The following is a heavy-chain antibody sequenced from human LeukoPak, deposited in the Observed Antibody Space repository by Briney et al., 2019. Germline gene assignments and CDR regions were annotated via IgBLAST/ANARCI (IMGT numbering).Heavy chain of an antibody. V-gene: IGHV4-4*07. J-gene: IGHJ5*02. CDR1: GGSMSHYY. CDR3: ARGDYYDGGGRNWFDP. D-gene: IGHD3-16*01. Sequence: SSETLSLTCSVSGGSMSHYYWSFIRQPAGKGLEWVARIHTSGTTYFNPSLKSRVTMSVDTSKNQFSLRLASMTAADTAVYFCARGDYYDGGGRNWFDPWGQGTLVTVSS. CDR2: IHTSGTT.